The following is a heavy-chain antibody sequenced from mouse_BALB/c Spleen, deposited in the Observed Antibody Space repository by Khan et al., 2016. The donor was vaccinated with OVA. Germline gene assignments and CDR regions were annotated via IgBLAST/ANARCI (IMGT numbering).Heavy chain of an antibody. CDR3: ARKDYYDYDPFAY. CDR1: GYSITSEYA. J-gene: IGHJ3*01. D-gene: IGHD2-4*01. Sequence: EVELVESGPGLVKPSQSLSLTCTVTGYSITSEYAWNWIRQFPGNKLEWMGYINYSGNTRFNPSLKGRTSITRDTSKNQFFLQLNSVTTEDTATYYGARKDYYDYDPFAYWGQGTLVTVSA. V-gene: IGHV3-2*02. CDR2: INYSGNT.